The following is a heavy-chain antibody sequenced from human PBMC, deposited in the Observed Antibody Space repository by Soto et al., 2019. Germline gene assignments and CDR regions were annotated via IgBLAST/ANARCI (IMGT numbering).Heavy chain of an antibody. V-gene: IGHV3-23*01. CDR1: GLIFSRYS. D-gene: IGHD2-21*02. Sequence: GGSLRLSGAATGLIFSRYSINWVRQAPWKGLEWVSGISGSGGNTYYADSVRGRFTVSRDNLKNTVYLQMNSLRVEDTAVYYFEKPYWGGDCYRVDYHSGMDVWGQGTTLAVSS. CDR2: ISGSGGNT. J-gene: IGHJ6*02. CDR3: EKPYWGGDCYRVDYHSGMDV.